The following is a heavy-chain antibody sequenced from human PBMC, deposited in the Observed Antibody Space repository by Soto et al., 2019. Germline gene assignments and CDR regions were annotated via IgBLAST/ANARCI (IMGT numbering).Heavy chain of an antibody. CDR2: VYWDDDQ. CDR1: GFSLSTSGVA. V-gene: IGHV2-5*02. J-gene: IGHJ4*02. CDR3: AHTSQPLIRLRYSGHFAY. Sequence: QITLRESGPTLVKPTQTLTLTCTFSGFSLSTSGVAVGWIRQPPGKALEWLALVYWDDDQRYSPSLESRLTVNKDTSRNQVVLKMTNMDPLDTATYFCAHTSQPLIRLRYSGHFAYWGQGILLTVSS. D-gene: IGHD3-10*01.